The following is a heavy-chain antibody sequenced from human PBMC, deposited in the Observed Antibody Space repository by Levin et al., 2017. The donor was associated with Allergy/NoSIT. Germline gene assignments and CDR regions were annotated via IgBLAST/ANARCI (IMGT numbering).Heavy chain of an antibody. V-gene: IGHV3-23*01. D-gene: IGHD3-22*01. J-gene: IGHJ4*02. CDR1: GFTFSSYA. CDR2: ISGSGGST. CDR3: ANGEAAYYYDRSGDDPPDY. Sequence: SCAASGFTFSSYAMSWVRQAPGKGLEWVSAISGSGGSTYYADSVKGRFTISRDNSKNTLYLQMNSLRAEDTAVYYCANGEAAYYYDRSGDDPPDYWGQGTLVTVSS.